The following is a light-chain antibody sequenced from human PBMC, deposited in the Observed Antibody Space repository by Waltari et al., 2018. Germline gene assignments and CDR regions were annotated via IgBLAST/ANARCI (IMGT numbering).Light chain of an antibody. CDR3: QHYVRLPAT. CDR1: QSVTRA. V-gene: IGKV3-20*01. CDR2: GAS. Sequence: DILLTQSPGTRSLSPGERVPLSCRASQSVTRALAWYQQNPGQAPRLLIYGASNRATGIPDRFSGSGSGTDFSLTISRLEPEDFAVYYCQHYVRLPATFGQGTKVEIK. J-gene: IGKJ1*01.